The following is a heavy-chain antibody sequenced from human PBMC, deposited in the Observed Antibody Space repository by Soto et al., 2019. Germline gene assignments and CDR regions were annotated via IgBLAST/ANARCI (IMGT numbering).Heavy chain of an antibody. CDR2: IYHSGST. D-gene: IGHD6-6*01. Sequence: SETLSLTCAVSSGSISSSNWWSWVRQPPGKGLEWIGEIYHSGSTNYNPSLKSRVTISVDKSKKQFSLKLSSVTAAGTAVYYCAIRGPRSDYYYYMDVWGKGTTVTVSS. CDR1: SGSISSSNW. J-gene: IGHJ6*03. CDR3: AIRGPRSDYYYYMDV. V-gene: IGHV4-4*02.